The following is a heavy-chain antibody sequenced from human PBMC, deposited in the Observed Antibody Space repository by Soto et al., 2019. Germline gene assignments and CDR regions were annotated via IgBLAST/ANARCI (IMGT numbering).Heavy chain of an antibody. J-gene: IGHJ6*04. V-gene: IGHV1-3*01. CDR2: INAGNGNT. CDR1: GYTFTSYA. CDR3: ARSFRYIGSDDDYADYYYYGMEV. Sequence: ASVKVSCKASGYTFTSYAMHWVRQAPGQRLEWMGWINAGNGNTKYSQKFQGRVTITKDKSASTAYMELSSLRSEDTAVYYCARSFRYIGSDDDYADYYYYGMEVWGKETTFTVGS. D-gene: IGHD1-26*01.